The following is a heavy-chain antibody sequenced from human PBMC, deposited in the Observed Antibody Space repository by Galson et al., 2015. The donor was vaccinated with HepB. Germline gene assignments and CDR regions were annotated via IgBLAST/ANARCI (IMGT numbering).Heavy chain of an antibody. D-gene: IGHD2-15*01. J-gene: IGHJ4*02. CDR1: GGTFSSYA. CDR3: ARAGKVALIDY. V-gene: IGHV1-69*04. Sequence: SVKVSCKASGGTFSSYAISWVRQAPGQGLEWMGRIIPILGIANYAQKFQGRVTITADKSTSTAYMELSSLRSEDTAVYYCARAGKVALIDYWGQGTLVTVSS. CDR2: IIPILGIA.